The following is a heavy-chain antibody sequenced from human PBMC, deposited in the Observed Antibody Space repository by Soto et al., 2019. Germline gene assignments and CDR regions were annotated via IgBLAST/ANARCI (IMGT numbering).Heavy chain of an antibody. J-gene: IGHJ3*02. CDR3: AITIAAAVDDAFDI. CDR1: GGSISSSSYY. Sequence: SETLSLTCTVSGGSISSSSYYWGWIRQPPGKGLEWIGSIYYSGSTYYNPSLKSRVTISVDTSKNQFSLKLSSVTAADTAVYYCAITIAAAVDDAFDIWGQGTMVTVSS. CDR2: IYYSGST. V-gene: IGHV4-39*01. D-gene: IGHD6-13*01.